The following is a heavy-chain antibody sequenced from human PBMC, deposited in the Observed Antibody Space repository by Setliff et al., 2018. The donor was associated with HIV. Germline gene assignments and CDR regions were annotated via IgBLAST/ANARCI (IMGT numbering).Heavy chain of an antibody. CDR2: ISSNGTT. CDR3: ARDPYCSGDGCFRYYQH. J-gene: IGHJ1*01. Sequence: KTSETLSLTCTVSNVSINSYYWSWIRQPAGRALEWIGRISSNGTTNYNPSLKSRVKMSIDTSKNQFSLKLSSVTAADTAVYFCARDPYCSGDGCFRYYQHWGRGTLVTVS. V-gene: IGHV4-4*07. D-gene: IGHD2-15*01. CDR1: NVSINSYY.